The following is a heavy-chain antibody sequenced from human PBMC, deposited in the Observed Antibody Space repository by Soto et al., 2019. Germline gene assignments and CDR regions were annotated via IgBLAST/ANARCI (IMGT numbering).Heavy chain of an antibody. V-gene: IGHV3-30-3*01. CDR3: ARVPSSSGRAHFHY. CDR2: ISYDGSNK. D-gene: IGHD2-15*01. J-gene: IGHJ4*02. CDR1: GFTFSSYA. Sequence: QVQLVESGGGVVQPGRSLRLSCAASGFTFSSYAMHWVRQAPGKGLEWVAVISYDGSNKYYADSVKGRFTISRDNSKNTLYLQMNSLRAEDTAVYYCARVPSSSGRAHFHYWGQGTLVTVSS.